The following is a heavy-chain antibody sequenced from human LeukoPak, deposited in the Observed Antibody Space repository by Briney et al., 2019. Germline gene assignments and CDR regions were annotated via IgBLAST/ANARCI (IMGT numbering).Heavy chain of an antibody. CDR2: IIPIFGTA. D-gene: IGHD2-2*01. CDR1: GGTFGSYA. J-gene: IGHJ3*02. V-gene: IGHV1-69*01. CDR3: ARGTTSSTSLDAFDI. Sequence: SVKVSCKASGGTFGSYAISWVRQAPGQGLEWMGGIIPIFGTANYAQKFQGRVTITADESTSTAYMELSSLRSEDTAVYYCARGTTSSTSLDAFDIWGQGTMVTVSS.